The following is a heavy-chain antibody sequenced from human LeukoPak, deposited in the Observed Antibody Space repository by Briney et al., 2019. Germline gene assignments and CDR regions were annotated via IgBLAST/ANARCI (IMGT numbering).Heavy chain of an antibody. Sequence: PSETLSLTCTVSGGSISSSTYYWGWIRQPPGKGLEWIGSIYYTGSTYYNPSLKSRVTMSVDTSKNQFSLKLSSVTAADTAVYYCAREVAYYYYMDVWGKGTTVTISS. J-gene: IGHJ6*03. CDR1: GGSISSSTYY. CDR3: AREVAYYYYMDV. V-gene: IGHV4-39*07. CDR2: IYYTGST. D-gene: IGHD5-12*01.